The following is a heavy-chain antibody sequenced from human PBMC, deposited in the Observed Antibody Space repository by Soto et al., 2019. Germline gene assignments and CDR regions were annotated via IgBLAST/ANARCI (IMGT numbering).Heavy chain of an antibody. J-gene: IGHJ4*02. V-gene: IGHV4-39*01. D-gene: IGHD3-9*01. CDR1: GGSISSSSYY. Sequence: PSETLSLTCTVSGGSISSSSYYWGWIRQPPGKGLEWIGSIYYSGSTYYNPSLKSRVTISVDTSKNQFSLKLSSVTAADTAVYYCARHFLNKRDLTGYPYYFDYWGQGTLVTVSS. CDR3: ARHFLNKRDLTGYPYYFDY. CDR2: IYYSGST.